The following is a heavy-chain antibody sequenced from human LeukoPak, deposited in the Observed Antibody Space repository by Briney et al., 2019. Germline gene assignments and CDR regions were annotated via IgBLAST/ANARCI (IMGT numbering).Heavy chain of an antibody. J-gene: IGHJ4*02. CDR1: GFTFSTYV. D-gene: IGHD5-18*01. CDR2: ISGGGSST. V-gene: IGHV3-23*01. CDR3: AKAAYTYGYVDY. Sequence: GGSLRLSCAASGFTFSTYVMKGVRQAPGKGREWGSTISGGGSSTYYVESVKGRFTISRDNSKNTLYLQMNSLRAEDTAVYYCAKAAYTYGYVDYWGQGTLVTVSS.